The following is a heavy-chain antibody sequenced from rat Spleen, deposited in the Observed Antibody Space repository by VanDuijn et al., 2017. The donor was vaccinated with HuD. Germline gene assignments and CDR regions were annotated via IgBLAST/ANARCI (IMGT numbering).Heavy chain of an antibody. Sequence: QVQLKESGPGLVQPSQTLSLTCTVSGFSLTSNSVHWVRQPPGKGLEWMGGIWGEGSTDYNSALKYRLSISRDNSKSQVFLKMNSLQTDDTAIYFWKTYESWGQGVMVTVSS. V-gene: IGHV2-1*01. J-gene: IGHJ2*01. CDR3: KTYES. CDR1: GFSLTSNS. CDR2: IWGEGST. D-gene: IGHD2-1*01.